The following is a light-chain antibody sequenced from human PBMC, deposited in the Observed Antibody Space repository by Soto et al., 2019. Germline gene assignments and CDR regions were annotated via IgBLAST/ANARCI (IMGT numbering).Light chain of an antibody. V-gene: IGKV1-27*01. J-gene: IGKJ3*01. CDR3: QKYYSAPDT. Sequence: DIQMTQSPSSLSASVGDRVTITCRASQGISNSLAWYQQKPGEVPKRLIFGASTLQSGVPSRFSGSGSGTGFTLTISSLQPEDGATYYCQKYYSAPDTFGPGNKVDIK. CDR1: QGISNS. CDR2: GAS.